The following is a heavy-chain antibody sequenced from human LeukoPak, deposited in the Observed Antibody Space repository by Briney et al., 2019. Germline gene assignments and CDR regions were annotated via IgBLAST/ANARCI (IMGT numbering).Heavy chain of an antibody. V-gene: IGHV3-23*01. Sequence: PGGSLRLSCVVSGISLSNYAMTWVRQAPGKGLEWVSYISERGGSTTYADSVKGRFTISRDTSLNTLYLQMNNLRAEDTAVYFCAKRGVVIRGLLVIGYHQEAYHYDFWGQGVLVTASS. CDR1: GISLSNYA. CDR2: ISERGGST. CDR3: AKRGVVIRGLLVIGYHQEAYHYDF. J-gene: IGHJ4*02. D-gene: IGHD3-10*01.